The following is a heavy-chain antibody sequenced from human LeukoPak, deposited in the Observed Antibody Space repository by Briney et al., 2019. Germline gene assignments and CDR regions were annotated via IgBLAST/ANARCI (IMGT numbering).Heavy chain of an antibody. Sequence: TXGSLXLSCAASGFTFSSHGMSWVRQAPGKGLEWVSTISGSGDNTYYADSVKGRFTISRDNSKNTLYIQKNSLRAEDTAVYYCARERKGKYYYYYMDVWGKGTTVTISS. CDR3: ARERKGKYYYYYMDV. J-gene: IGHJ6*03. CDR2: ISGSGDNT. CDR1: GFTFSSHG. D-gene: IGHD1-14*01. V-gene: IGHV3-23*01.